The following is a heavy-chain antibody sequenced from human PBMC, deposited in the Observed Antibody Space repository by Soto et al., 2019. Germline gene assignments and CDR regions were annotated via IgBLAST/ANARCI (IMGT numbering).Heavy chain of an antibody. CDR3: ARVDGYSYGLGGGY. V-gene: IGHV1-2*02. J-gene: IGHJ4*02. Sequence: QVQLVQSGAEVKKPGASVKVSCKASGYTFTANYMHWVRQAPGQGLEWVGWINPNSGGTNYAQEFQGRVTMTRDTSNNTAYMELSRLRSDDTAVYYCARVDGYSYGLGGGYWGQGTLVTVSA. D-gene: IGHD5-18*01. CDR1: GYTFTANY. CDR2: INPNSGGT.